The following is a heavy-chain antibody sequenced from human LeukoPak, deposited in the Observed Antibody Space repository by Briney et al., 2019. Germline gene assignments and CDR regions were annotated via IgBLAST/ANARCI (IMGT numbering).Heavy chain of an antibody. Sequence: SVKVSFKASGFTFTSSAVQWVRQARGQRLEWIGWIVVGSGNTNYAQKFQERVTITRDMSTSTAYMELSSLRSEDTAVYYCAPNWNDAGSDALDIWGQGTMVTVSS. V-gene: IGHV1-58*01. J-gene: IGHJ3*02. CDR3: APNWNDAGSDALDI. CDR1: GFTFTSSA. CDR2: IVVGSGNT. D-gene: IGHD1-1*01.